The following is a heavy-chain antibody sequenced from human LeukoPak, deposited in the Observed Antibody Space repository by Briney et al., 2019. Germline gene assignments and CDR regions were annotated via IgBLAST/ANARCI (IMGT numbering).Heavy chain of an antibody. Sequence: GGSLRLSCAASGFTFSSYAMHWVRQAPGKGLEYVSAISSNGGSTYYANSVKGRFTISRDNSKNTLYLQMGSLRAEDMAVYYCAKEFNWNLLDPWGQGTLVTVSS. D-gene: IGHD1-7*01. CDR1: GFTFSSYA. CDR3: AKEFNWNLLDP. V-gene: IGHV3-64*01. CDR2: ISSNGGST. J-gene: IGHJ5*02.